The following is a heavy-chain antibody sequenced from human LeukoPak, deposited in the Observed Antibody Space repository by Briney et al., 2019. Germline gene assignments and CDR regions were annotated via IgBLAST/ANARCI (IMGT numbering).Heavy chain of an antibody. CDR1: GGSISSYY. V-gene: IGHV4-59*01. D-gene: IGHD3-22*01. Sequence: TSETLSLTCTVTGGSISSYYLSWIRQPPGKGLEWIGYIYYSGSTNYNPSLKSRVTISVDTSKNQFSLKLSSVTAPDTAVYYCARVSDDSSGYYHXWGQGTLVTVX. J-gene: IGHJ4*02. CDR2: IYYSGST. CDR3: ARVSDDSSGYYHX.